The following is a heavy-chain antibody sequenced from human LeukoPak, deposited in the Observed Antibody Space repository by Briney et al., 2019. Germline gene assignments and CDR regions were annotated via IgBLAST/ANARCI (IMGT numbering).Heavy chain of an antibody. CDR2: VSDDGDKT. J-gene: IGHJ4*02. Sequence: PGGSLRLSCVASGFNFRNYGLIWVRQPPGKGLEWVAAVSDDGDKTYYGDSVKGRFTVSRDNSKNTLYLQMSSLRAEDTAVYYCAGRTYYFDYWGQGTLVTVSS. CDR1: GFNFRNYG. D-gene: IGHD3-16*01. CDR3: AGRTYYFDY. V-gene: IGHV3-23*01.